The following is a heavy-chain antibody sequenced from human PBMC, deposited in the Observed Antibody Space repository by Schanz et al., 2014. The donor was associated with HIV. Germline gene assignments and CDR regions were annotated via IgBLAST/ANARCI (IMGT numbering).Heavy chain of an antibody. CDR1: GYIFTSNG. V-gene: IGHV1-18*01. CDR3: SRRRGWGSYRYFPYGLDV. J-gene: IGHJ6*02. CDR2: ISAYNGNT. Sequence: QVQLVQSGAEVKKPGASVKVSCKASGYIFTSNGISWVRQAPGQGLEWMGWISAYNGNTNYAQKLQGRGTITRDTPITPAFMGLASLRPWDTAVDFWSRRRGWGSYRYFPYGLDVWGQGTTVTVSS. D-gene: IGHD3-16*02.